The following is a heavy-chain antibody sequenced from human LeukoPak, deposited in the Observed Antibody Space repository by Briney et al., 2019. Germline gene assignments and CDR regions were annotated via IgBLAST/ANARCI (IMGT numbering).Heavy chain of an antibody. CDR2: INPNSGGT. CDR3: ARASRGSGSHDY. D-gene: IGHD3-10*01. J-gene: IGHJ4*02. V-gene: IGHV1-2*02. CDR1: GYTFTGYY. Sequence: ASVKVSCKASGYTFTGYYMHWVRQAPGQGLVWMGWINPNSGGTNYAQKFQGRVTMTRDTSISTAYMELSRLRSDDTAVYYCARASRGSGSHDYWGQGTLVTVSS.